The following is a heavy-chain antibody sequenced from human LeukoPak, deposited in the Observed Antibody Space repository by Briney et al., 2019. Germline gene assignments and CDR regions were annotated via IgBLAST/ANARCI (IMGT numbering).Heavy chain of an antibody. CDR3: AKGAAAGIRGYFDY. Sequence: SGGSLRLSCVASGFTFDNYAMDWVRHAPGKGIEWVSAIRDNSDDIVYADCVKGRFTVSRDNAKNSLYLQMNSLRSEDTALYYCAKGAAAGIRGYFDYWGQGILVTVSS. CDR2: IRDNSDDI. D-gene: IGHD6-25*01. J-gene: IGHJ4*02. CDR1: GFTFDNYA. V-gene: IGHV3-9*01.